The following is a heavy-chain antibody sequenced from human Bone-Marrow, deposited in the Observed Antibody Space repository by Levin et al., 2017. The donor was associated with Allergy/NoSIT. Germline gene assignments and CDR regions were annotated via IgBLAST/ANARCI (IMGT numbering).Heavy chain of an antibody. CDR1: GFSFSHYA. J-gene: IGHJ4*02. D-gene: IGHD2-15*01. V-gene: IGHV3-30-3*01. CDR3: TRDRRAAISNFFDF. Sequence: GESLKISCAASGFSFSHYAMHWVRQAPGKGLEWLTFISYDENSKYYADSVKGRFTISRDNSKNTLYLQMNSLSAADTAVYYCTRDRRAAISNFFDFWGQGTLVTVSS. CDR2: ISYDENSK.